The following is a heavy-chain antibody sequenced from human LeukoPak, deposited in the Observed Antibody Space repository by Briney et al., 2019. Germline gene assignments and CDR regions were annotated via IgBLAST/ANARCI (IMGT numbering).Heavy chain of an antibody. D-gene: IGHD2-15*01. CDR3: ARDLHPTGYCSGGSCYGMDV. CDR2: IIPIFGTA. Sequence: ASVKVSCKASGGTFSSYAISWVRQAPGQGLEWMGGIIPIFGTANYAQKFQGRVTITADESTSTAYMELSSLRSEDTAVYYCARDLHPTGYCSGGSCYGMDVWGQGTTVTVCS. V-gene: IGHV1-69*13. CDR1: GGTFSSYA. J-gene: IGHJ6*02.